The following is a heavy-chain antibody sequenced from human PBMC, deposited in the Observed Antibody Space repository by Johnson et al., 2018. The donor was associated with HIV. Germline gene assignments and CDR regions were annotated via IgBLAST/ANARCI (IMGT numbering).Heavy chain of an antibody. V-gene: IGHV3-9*01. J-gene: IGHJ3*01. CDR1: GFTFDDYA. CDR3: ARAYYYSRGYYPHTFHV. CDR2: ISWNGGST. D-gene: IGHD3-22*01. Sequence: VQLVESGGGSVQPGRSLRLSCAASGFTFDDYAMHWVRQAPGKGLEWVSGISWNGGSTSYAGSVKGPFTISRDNAKNSLYLQMNRLRAEDTAVYYCARAYYYSRGYYPHTFHVWGQGTVVTVSS.